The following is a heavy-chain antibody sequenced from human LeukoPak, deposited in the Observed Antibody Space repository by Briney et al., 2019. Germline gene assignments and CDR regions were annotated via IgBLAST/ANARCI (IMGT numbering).Heavy chain of an antibody. CDR3: AKDRGLIAVAGPDYDY. CDR1: GFTFDDYA. Sequence: GGSLRLSCAASGFTFDDYAMHWVRQAPGKGLEWVAFIRYDGSNKYYADSVKGRFTISRDNSKNTLYLQMNSLRVEDTAVYYCAKDRGLIAVAGPDYDYWGQGTLVTVSS. V-gene: IGHV3-30*02. CDR2: IRYDGSNK. D-gene: IGHD6-19*01. J-gene: IGHJ4*02.